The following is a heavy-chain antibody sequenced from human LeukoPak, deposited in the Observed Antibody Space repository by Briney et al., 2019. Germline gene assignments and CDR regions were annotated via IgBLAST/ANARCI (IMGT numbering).Heavy chain of an antibody. J-gene: IGHJ4*02. CDR3: ARGIELSC. V-gene: IGHV3-23*01. Sequence: QPGGSLRLSCEASGFTFSDSAMSWVRQASGGGLEWGSLISASGGNSYYADSVKGRFTVSRDSSKNTLHLQMNSLGAEDTAVYYCARGIELSCWGQGTLVTVSS. D-gene: IGHD1-26*01. CDR1: GFTFSDSA. CDR2: ISASGGNS.